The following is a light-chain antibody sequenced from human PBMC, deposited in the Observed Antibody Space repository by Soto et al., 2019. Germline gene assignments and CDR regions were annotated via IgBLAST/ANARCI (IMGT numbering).Light chain of an antibody. Sequence: QSVLTQPPSVSGAPGQSVAISCTGSSSNIGAGYDVHWYQHLPGRAPKLLVYAHNNRPSGVPDRFSGSKSGTSASLAITGLQAEDEADYYCQSYDSALSAVVFGGGTKVNVL. V-gene: IGLV1-40*01. CDR3: QSYDSALSAVV. CDR2: AHN. J-gene: IGLJ2*01. CDR1: SSNIGAGYD.